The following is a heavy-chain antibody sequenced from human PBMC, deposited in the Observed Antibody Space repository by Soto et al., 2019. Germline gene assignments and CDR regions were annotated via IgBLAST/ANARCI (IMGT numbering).Heavy chain of an antibody. CDR2: INAGNGNT. Sequence: QVQLVQSGAEVKKPGASVKVSCKASGYTFSRYGKHWVRQAPGQRLEWLGWINAGNGNTKYSQKFQGRVTITRDTSANTAYMELSSLRSEDTAVYYCARGGDLGYNYDYGMDVWGQGTTVTVSS. J-gene: IGHJ6*02. V-gene: IGHV1-3*01. CDR1: GYTFSRYG. D-gene: IGHD6-25*01. CDR3: ARGGDLGYNYDYGMDV.